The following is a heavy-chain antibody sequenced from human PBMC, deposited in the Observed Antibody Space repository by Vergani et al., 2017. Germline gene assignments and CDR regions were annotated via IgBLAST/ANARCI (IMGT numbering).Heavy chain of an antibody. CDR1: GGTFSSYA. V-gene: IGHV1-69*01. J-gene: IGHJ5*02. D-gene: IGHD5-24*01. CDR3: AVAGMATITGWFDP. Sequence: QVQLVQSGAEVKKPGSSVKVSCKASGGTFSSYAISWVRQAPGQGLEWMGGIIPIFGTANYAQKFQGRVTITADESTSTAYMELSSLRSEDTAMYYCAVAGMATITGWFDPWGQGTLVTVSS. CDR2: IIPIFGTA.